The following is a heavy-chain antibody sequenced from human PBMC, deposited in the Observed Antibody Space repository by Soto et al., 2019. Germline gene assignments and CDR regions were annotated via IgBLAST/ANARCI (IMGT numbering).Heavy chain of an antibody. CDR2: ISSSGSSL. V-gene: IGHV3-48*01. J-gene: IGHJ3*01. CDR1: GFTFSFYG. CDR3: AREASTAVAFDV. Sequence: GSLRLSCAASGFTFSFYGMNWVRQAPGKGLERVSYISSSGSSLYYADSVKGRFTISRDNAKNSLFLQMNSLRAEDTAVYYCAREASTAVAFDVWGQGTMVTVSS.